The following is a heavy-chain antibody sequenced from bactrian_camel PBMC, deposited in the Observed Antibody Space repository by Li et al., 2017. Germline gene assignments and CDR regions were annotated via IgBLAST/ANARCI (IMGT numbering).Heavy chain of an antibody. CDR1: YFPSDNYC. CDR2: IRSDETT. CDR3: AAATSKSCPGWPYFNS. J-gene: IGHJ6*01. D-gene: IGHD5*01. Sequence: HVQLVESGGGSVRPGGSLRLSCAGSYFPSDNYCLAWFRQAAGKQREGVGSIRSDETTRLIDNGAGRFTISQDNTKATVYLQMDSLKPEDTAMYYCAAATSKSCPGWPYFNSWGQGTQVTVS. V-gene: IGHV3S60*01.